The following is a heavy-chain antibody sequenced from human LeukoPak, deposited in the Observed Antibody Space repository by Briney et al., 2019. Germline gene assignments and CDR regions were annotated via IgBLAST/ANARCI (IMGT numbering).Heavy chain of an antibody. CDR2: INPNSGGT. D-gene: IGHD3-22*01. CDR3: ACITMIVF. V-gene: IGHV1-2*02. J-gene: IGHJ4*02. CDR1: GYTFTSYG. Sequence: ASVKVSCKASGYTFTSYGISWVRQAPGQGLEWMGWINPNSGGTNYAQKFQGRVTMTRDTSISTAYMELSRLRSDDTAVYYCACITMIVFWGQGTLVTVSS.